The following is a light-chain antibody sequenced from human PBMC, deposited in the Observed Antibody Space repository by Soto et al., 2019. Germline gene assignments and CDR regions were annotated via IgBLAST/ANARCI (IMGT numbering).Light chain of an antibody. CDR3: CSFAGSSPWV. J-gene: IGLJ3*02. Sequence: QSVLTQPASVSGSPGQSITISCTGTSSDVGIYNLVAWYQQHPGQAPKLMIYEGSKRPSGVSNRFSGSKSGNTASLTISGLQAEEEADYSCCSFAGSSPWVFGGGTKLTVL. V-gene: IGLV2-23*01. CDR1: SSDVGIYNL. CDR2: EGS.